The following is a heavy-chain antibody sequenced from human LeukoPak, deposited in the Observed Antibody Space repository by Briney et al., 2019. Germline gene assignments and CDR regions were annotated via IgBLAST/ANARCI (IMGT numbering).Heavy chain of an antibody. CDR2: ISSSSSTI. D-gene: IGHD3-22*01. CDR3: ARDRSGDGAFDI. V-gene: IGHV3-48*04. J-gene: IGHJ3*02. Sequence: PGGSLRLSCAASGFTFSSYSMNWVRQAPGKGLEWVSYISSSSSTIYYADSVTGRFTTSRDNAKNSMYLQMNSLRAEDTAMYYCARDRSGDGAFDIWGQGTMVAVSS. CDR1: GFTFSSYS.